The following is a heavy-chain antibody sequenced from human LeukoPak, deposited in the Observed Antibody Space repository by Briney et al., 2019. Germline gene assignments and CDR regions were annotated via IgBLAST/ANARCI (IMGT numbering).Heavy chain of an antibody. V-gene: IGHV5-10-1*01. D-gene: IGHD3-9*01. J-gene: IGHJ4*02. CDR3: ARQPHLTGPPDY. CDR1: GYSFTSYW. CDR2: IDPSDSYT. Sequence: GESLKISCKGSGYSFTSYWISWVRQMPGKGLEWMGRIDPSDSYTNYSPSFQGHVTISADKSISTAYLQWSSLKASDTATYYCARQPHLTGPPDYWGQGTLVTVSS.